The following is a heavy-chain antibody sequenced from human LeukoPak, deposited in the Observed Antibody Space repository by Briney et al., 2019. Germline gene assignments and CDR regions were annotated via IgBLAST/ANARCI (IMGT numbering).Heavy chain of an antibody. CDR3: ARDRRDYYGSGSYLDY. J-gene: IGHJ4*02. CDR1: GFTLSNYW. D-gene: IGHD3-10*01. CDR2: IKQDGSEK. V-gene: IGHV3-7*01. Sequence: GGSLRLSCAASGFTLSNYWMSWVRQAPGKGLEWVANIKQDGSEKYYVDSVKGRFTISRDNAKNSLYLQMNSLRAEDTAVYYCARDRRDYYGSGSYLDYWGQGTLVTVSS.